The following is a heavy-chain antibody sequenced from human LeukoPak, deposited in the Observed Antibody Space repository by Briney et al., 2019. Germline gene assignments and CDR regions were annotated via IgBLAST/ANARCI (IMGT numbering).Heavy chain of an antibody. CDR1: GFTLTDYY. Sequence: GGSLRLSCAASGFTLTDYYMQWVRQAPGKGLVWVSRISSDGSSTRYADSVKGRFTISRDNAKNTLYLQMNTLRVEDTAVYYCARESPYGGNYASDTWGQGTRVTVSP. D-gene: IGHD4-23*01. CDR2: ISSDGSST. J-gene: IGHJ3*02. V-gene: IGHV3-74*01. CDR3: ARESPYGGNYASDT.